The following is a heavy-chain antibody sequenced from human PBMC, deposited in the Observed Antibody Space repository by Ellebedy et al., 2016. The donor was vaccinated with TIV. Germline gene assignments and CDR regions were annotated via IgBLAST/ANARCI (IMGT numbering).Heavy chain of an antibody. CDR2: SRNRGDGYTT. V-gene: IGHV3-72*01. J-gene: IGHJ5*02. Sequence: GESLKIPXAASGFSFSAYYMDWVRQAPGKGLEWVGRSRNRGDGYTTEYAPSVEGRFTISRDESKDSLFLQMNSLKIEDTAVYYCAREDWWRFDPWGQGTLVTVSS. CDR1: GFSFSAYY. D-gene: IGHD2-15*01. CDR3: AREDWWRFDP.